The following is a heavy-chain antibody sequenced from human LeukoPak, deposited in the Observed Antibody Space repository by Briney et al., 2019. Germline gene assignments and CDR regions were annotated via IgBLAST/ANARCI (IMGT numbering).Heavy chain of an antibody. CDR1: GFTFSSYW. CDR3: ARDGPKRQIDY. CDR2: IKQDGSEK. Sequence: GSLRLSCAASGFTFSSYWMSWVRQAPGKGLEWVANIKQDGSEKYYVGSVKGRFTISRDNAKNSLYLQMNSLRAEDTAVYYCARDGPKRQIDYWGQGTLVTVSS. V-gene: IGHV3-7*01. J-gene: IGHJ4*02.